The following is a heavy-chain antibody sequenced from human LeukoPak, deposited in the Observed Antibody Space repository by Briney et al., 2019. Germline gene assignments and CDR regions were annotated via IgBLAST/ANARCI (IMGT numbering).Heavy chain of an antibody. D-gene: IGHD2-2*01. V-gene: IGHV3-30*04. CDR1: GLTSTIHA. Sequence: PGGSLRLSCAASGLTSTIHAMYWVRQAPGRGLECVAVISNDGTNKYYADSVKGRCTISSDSSKNTLYLQMNNLRPADTAVYYCARGLIGYCNSIKCRLPEHWGQGTLVTVSS. CDR2: ISNDGTNK. J-gene: IGHJ4*02. CDR3: ARGLIGYCNSIKCRLPEH.